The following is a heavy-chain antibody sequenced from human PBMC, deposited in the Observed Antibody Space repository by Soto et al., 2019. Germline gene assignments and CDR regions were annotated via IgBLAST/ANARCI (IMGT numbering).Heavy chain of an antibody. CDR2: IYYSGGT. D-gene: IGHD3-22*01. V-gene: IGHV4-31*02. CDR3: ARDSSGYRFDP. J-gene: IGHJ5*02. CDR1: GGSISSGGYY. Sequence: SETRSRTWTVSGGSISSGGYYWIWIRQHPGKGLEWIGYIYYSGGTYYNPSLKSRVTISVDTSKNQLSLMLSSVTAADTAVYYCARDSSGYRFDPWGQGTLVTVSS.